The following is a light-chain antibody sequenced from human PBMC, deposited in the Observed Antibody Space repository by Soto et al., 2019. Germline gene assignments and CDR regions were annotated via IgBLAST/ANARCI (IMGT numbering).Light chain of an antibody. V-gene: IGLV1-44*01. CDR1: SSNIGSNT. J-gene: IGLJ3*02. CDR2: SNS. CDR3: AVWDDTLNGWV. Sequence: QSVLTQPPSASGTPGQRVTISCSGSSSNIGSNTVNWYKQLPGTAPRLLIYSNSQRPSGVPDRFSGSKSGTSASLAISGLQSEDEADYYCAVWDDTLNGWVFGGGTKVTVL.